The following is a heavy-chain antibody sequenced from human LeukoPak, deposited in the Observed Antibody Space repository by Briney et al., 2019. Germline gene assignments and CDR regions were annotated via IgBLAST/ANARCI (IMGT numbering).Heavy chain of an antibody. CDR1: GDSFSSHY. J-gene: IGHJ3*02. V-gene: IGHV4-59*11. D-gene: IGHD4-17*01. Sequence: RPSETLSLPCAVSGDSFSSHYWTWLREPPGRGLEWIGYISYIGTTNYNPSPKSRVTITIDTSKNQFSLKLSSVTTADTAVYYCARDLVTVTKGFDIWGLGTMVSVSS. CDR3: ARDLVTVTKGFDI. CDR2: ISYIGTT.